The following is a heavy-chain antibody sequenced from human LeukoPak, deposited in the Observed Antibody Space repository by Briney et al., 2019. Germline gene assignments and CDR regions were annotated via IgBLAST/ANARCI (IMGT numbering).Heavy chain of an antibody. CDR3: ARDRANYDSWSGYSPPGTASDL. J-gene: IGHJ3*01. D-gene: IGHD3/OR15-3a*01. V-gene: IGHV1-18*01. CDR2: INGYNGDT. Sequence: GASVKVSCKASGYTFSNYAISWLRQAPGQGLEWLGWINGYNGDTYYAQKLQGRVTMTTDTSTTTTYMELRSLRYDDTAIYYCARDRANYDSWSGYSPPGTASDLWGQGTMVTVSS. CDR1: GYTFSNYA.